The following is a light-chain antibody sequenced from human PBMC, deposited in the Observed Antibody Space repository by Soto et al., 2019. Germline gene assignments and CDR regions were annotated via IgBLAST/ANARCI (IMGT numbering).Light chain of an antibody. Sequence: QSALTQPASVSGSPGQSITISCTGTSSDVGGYNYVSWYQQYPGQAPKLMIYDVSSRPSGVSNRFSGSKSGTTASLTISGLQAEDEADYFCSSYTSSSTLVFGGGTKLTVL. CDR1: SSDVGGYNY. V-gene: IGLV2-14*01. CDR3: SSYTSSSTLV. CDR2: DVS. J-gene: IGLJ2*01.